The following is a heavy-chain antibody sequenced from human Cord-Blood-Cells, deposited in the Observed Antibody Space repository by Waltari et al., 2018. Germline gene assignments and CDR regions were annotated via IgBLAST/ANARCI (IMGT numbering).Heavy chain of an antibody. Sequence: QVQLQESGPGLVKTSQTLSLTCTVPGGSISSGGFYWSWIPPHPGKGLEWIGYIYYSGSTYYNPSRKSRVTISVDTSKNQFSLKLSSVTAADTAVYYCARGPLDWNLYYYYYMDVWGKGTTVTVSS. V-gene: IGHV4-31*03. J-gene: IGHJ6*03. D-gene: IGHD1-1*01. CDR2: IYYSGST. CDR3: ARGPLDWNLYYYYYMDV. CDR1: GGSISSGGFY.